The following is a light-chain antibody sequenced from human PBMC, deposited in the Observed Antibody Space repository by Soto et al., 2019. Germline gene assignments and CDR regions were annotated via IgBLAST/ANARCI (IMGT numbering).Light chain of an antibody. CDR3: SSYAGSSNV. V-gene: IGLV2-8*01. CDR1: SSDVGGYNY. CDR2: EVN. Sequence: SGVTQRQTASLSAGQTVAKSCTGTSSDVGGYNYVSWYQQHPGKAPKLMIYEVNKRPSGVPDRFSGSKSGNTASLTVSGLQAEDEADYYCSSYAGSSNVFGTGTKVTVL. J-gene: IGLJ1*01.